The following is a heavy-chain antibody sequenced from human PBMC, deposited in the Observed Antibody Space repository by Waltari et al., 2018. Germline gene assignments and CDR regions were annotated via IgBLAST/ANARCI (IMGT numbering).Heavy chain of an antibody. D-gene: IGHD6-19*01. CDR1: GNSLPSYW. Sequence: VQLVQSGEEVKRPGESMKISGKGSGNSLPSYWMGWVRKMPGKGLEWTGIIYPGDSDTRYSPSFQGQVTISADKSISTAYLQWSSLKASDTAMYYCARLIAVAGRGGHFDYWGQGTLVTVSS. CDR3: ARLIAVAGRGGHFDY. V-gene: IGHV5-51*01. CDR2: IYPGDSDT. J-gene: IGHJ4*02.